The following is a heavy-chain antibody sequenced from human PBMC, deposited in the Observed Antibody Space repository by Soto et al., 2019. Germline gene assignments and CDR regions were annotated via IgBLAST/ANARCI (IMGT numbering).Heavy chain of an antibody. V-gene: IGHV1-69*01. J-gene: IGHJ4*02. Sequence: QVQLVQSGAEVKKPGSSVKVSCKASGGTFSSYAISWVRQAPGQGLEGLGGIIPIFGTANYAQKFQGRVTITADESTSTAYMELSSLRSEDTAVYYCARGHRGYYDSSGYYGFDYWGQGTLVTVSS. D-gene: IGHD3-22*01. CDR2: IIPIFGTA. CDR3: ARGHRGYYDSSGYYGFDY. CDR1: GGTFSSYA.